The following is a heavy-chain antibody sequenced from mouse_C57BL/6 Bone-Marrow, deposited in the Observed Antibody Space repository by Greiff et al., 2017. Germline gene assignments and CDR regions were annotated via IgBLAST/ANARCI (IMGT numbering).Heavy chain of an antibody. V-gene: IGHV1-81*01. CDR2: IYPSSGNT. J-gene: IGHJ2*01. CDR3: ASAEIYYYAY. D-gene: IGHD1-1*01. CDR1: GYTFTSYG. Sequence: QVQLQQSGAELARPGASVKLSCKASGYTFTSYGISWVKQRTGQGLEWIGEIYPSSGNTYYNEKFKGKATLTADKSSSTAYMELRSLTSEDSAVYFSASAEIYYYAYWGQGTTLTVSS.